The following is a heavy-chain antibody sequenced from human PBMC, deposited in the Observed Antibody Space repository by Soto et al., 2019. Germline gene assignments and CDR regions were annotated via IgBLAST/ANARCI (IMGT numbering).Heavy chain of an antibody. Sequence: EVQLVESGGGLVQPGGSLKLSCAASGFTFSGSAMHWVRQASGKGLEWVGRIRSKANSYATAYAASVKGRFTISRDDSKNTAYLQMNSLKTEDTAVYYCTRPGWLQLRSDYWGQGTLVTVSS. CDR1: GFTFSGSA. V-gene: IGHV3-73*02. CDR3: TRPGWLQLRSDY. D-gene: IGHD5-12*01. J-gene: IGHJ4*02. CDR2: IRSKANSYAT.